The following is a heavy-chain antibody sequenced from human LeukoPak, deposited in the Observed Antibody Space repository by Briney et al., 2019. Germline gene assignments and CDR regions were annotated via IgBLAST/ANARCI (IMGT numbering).Heavy chain of an antibody. V-gene: IGHV3-7*01. CDR2: INLDGTEE. Sequence: GGSLRLSCAASGFVFSTYWMTWVRQAPGKGLEWVANINLDGTEEHYVDSSLRGRFTISRDNAKNSLYLQMTSLRVEDTAVYYCASGRHDFLHWGQGTLVTVSS. CDR1: GFVFSTYW. CDR3: ASGRHDFLH. J-gene: IGHJ4*02. D-gene: IGHD3/OR15-3a*01.